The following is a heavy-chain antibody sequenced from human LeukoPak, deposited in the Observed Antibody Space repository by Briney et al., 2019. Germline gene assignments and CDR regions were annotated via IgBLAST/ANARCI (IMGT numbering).Heavy chain of an antibody. V-gene: IGHV1-18*01. CDR2: ISAYNGNT. J-gene: IGHJ5*02. D-gene: IGHD1-26*01. Sequence: ASVKVSCKASGGTFSSYAISWVRQAPGQGLEWMGWISAYNGNTNYAQKLQGRVTMTTDTSTSTAYMELRSLRSDDTAVYYCARDVVAKWELLSPNWFDPWGQGTLVTVSS. CDR3: ARDVVAKWELLSPNWFDP. CDR1: GGTFSSYA.